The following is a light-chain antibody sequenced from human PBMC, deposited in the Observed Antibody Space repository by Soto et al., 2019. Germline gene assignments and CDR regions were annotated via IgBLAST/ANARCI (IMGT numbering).Light chain of an antibody. CDR1: NSNIGNNY. Sequence: QSVLTQPPSVSAAPGQKVTIPCSGSNSNIGNNYLSWYQQLPGTAPKLLIYENYRRPSGIPDRFSGSKSGTSATLGITGLQTGDEAYYYCGTWDSSLTAAYHVFGTGTKVTVL. CDR2: ENY. J-gene: IGLJ1*01. V-gene: IGLV1-51*02. CDR3: GTWDSSLTAAYHV.